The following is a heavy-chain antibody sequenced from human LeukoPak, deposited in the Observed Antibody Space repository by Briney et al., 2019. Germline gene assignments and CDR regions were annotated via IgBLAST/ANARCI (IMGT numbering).Heavy chain of an antibody. CDR1: GGSISSYY. Sequence: PSETLSLTCTVSGGSISSYYWSWIRQPAGKGLEWIGRIYTSGSTNYNPSLKSRVTMSVDTSKNQFSLKLSSVTAADTAVYYCASITVVRGVRGGFDPWGQGTLVTVSS. CDR2: IYTSGST. CDR3: ASITVVRGVRGGFDP. D-gene: IGHD3-10*01. J-gene: IGHJ5*02. V-gene: IGHV4-4*07.